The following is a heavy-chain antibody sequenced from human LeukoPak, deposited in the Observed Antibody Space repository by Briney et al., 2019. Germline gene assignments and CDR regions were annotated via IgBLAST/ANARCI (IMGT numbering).Heavy chain of an antibody. Sequence: ASVKVSCKASGYIFTSYGISWVRQAPGQGLEWMGWISAYNGNTNYAQKLQGRVTMTTDTSTSTAYMELSSLRSEDTAVYYCARVPYSTGYFDYWGQGTLVTVSS. CDR3: ARVPYSTGYFDY. V-gene: IGHV1-18*01. D-gene: IGHD2-15*01. CDR1: GYIFTSYG. CDR2: ISAYNGNT. J-gene: IGHJ4*02.